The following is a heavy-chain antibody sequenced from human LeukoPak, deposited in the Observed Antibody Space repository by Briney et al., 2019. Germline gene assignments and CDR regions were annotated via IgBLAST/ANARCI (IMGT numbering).Heavy chain of an antibody. J-gene: IGHJ6*03. CDR3: ARTTEAHSWRTRYYDYYMDV. Sequence: PSGTLSLTCAVSGGSISSSNWWSWVRQPPGKGLEWIGSIYYSGSTYYNPSLKSRVTISVDTSKNQFSLKLSSVTAADTAVYYCARTTEAHSWRTRYYDYYMDVWGKGTTVTVSS. CDR1: GGSISSSNW. D-gene: IGHD6-13*01. V-gene: IGHV4-4*02. CDR2: IYYSGST.